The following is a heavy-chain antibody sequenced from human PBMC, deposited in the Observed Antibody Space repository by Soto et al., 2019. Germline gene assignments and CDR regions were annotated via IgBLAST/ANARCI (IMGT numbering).Heavy chain of an antibody. D-gene: IGHD6-19*01. V-gene: IGHV4-39*01. CDR3: ARRAISGWYRGGFGYYYGMDV. CDR2: IYYSGST. CDR1: GGSISSSSYY. Sequence: SETLSLTCTVSGGSISSSSYYWGWLRQPPGKGLEWIGSIYYSGSTYYNPSLKSRVTISVDTSKNQFSLKLSSVTAADTALYYCARRAISGWYRGGFGYYYGMDVWGQGTTVTVSS. J-gene: IGHJ6*02.